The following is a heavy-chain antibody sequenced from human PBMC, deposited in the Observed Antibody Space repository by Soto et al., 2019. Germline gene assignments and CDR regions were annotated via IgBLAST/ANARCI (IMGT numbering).Heavy chain of an antibody. J-gene: IGHJ6*02. CDR1: GFTFSNAW. CDR2: ISYDGSNK. V-gene: IGHV3-30-3*01. Sequence: PGGSLRLSCAASGFTFSNAWMSWVRQAPGKGLEWVAVISYDGSNKYYADSVKGRFTISRDNSKNTLYLQMNSLRAEDTAVYYCARDSDVAVARTPYYYYGMDVWGQGTTVTVSS. D-gene: IGHD6-19*01. CDR3: ARDSDVAVARTPYYYYGMDV.